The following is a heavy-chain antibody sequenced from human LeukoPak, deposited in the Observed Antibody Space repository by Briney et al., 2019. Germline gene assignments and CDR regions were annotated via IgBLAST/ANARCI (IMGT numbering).Heavy chain of an antibody. J-gene: IGHJ4*02. Sequence: SETLSLTCVVYVGSFSGYYWSWIRLPPGTGLEWIGEINHSGSTNYHPSLKSRLTISVDTSKNQFSLKLSSVTAADTAVYYCARSVVPDYWGQGTLVTVSS. CDR1: VGSFSGYY. D-gene: IGHD4-23*01. CDR3: ARSVVPDY. V-gene: IGHV4-34*01. CDR2: INHSGST.